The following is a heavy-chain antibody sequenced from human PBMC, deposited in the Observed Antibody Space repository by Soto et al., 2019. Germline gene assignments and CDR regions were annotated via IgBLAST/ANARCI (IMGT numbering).Heavy chain of an antibody. CDR1: GGTFSSYA. CDR2: IIPIFGTA. D-gene: IGHD3-3*01. Sequence: SVKVSCKASGGTFSSYAISWVRQAPGQGLEWMGGIIPIFGTANYAQKFQGRVTITADESTSTAYMELSSLRSEDTAVYYCARERGEEYDFWSGYFPNRTNYYYYGMDVWGQGTTVTVSS. J-gene: IGHJ6*02. V-gene: IGHV1-69*13. CDR3: ARERGEEYDFWSGYFPNRTNYYYYGMDV.